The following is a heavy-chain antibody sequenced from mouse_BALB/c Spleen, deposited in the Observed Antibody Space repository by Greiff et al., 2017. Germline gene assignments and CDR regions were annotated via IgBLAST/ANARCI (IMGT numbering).Heavy chain of an antibody. CDR1: GYTFTDYE. J-gene: IGHJ2*01. CDR3: TRGRYGNYVDY. V-gene: IGHV1-15*01. CDR2: IDPETGGT. Sequence: QVQLQQSGAELVRPGASVTLSCKASGYTFTDYEMHWVKQTPVHGLEWIGAIDPETGGTAYNQKFKGKATLTADKSSSTAYMELRSLTSEDSAVYYCTRGRYGNYVDYWGQGTTLTVSA. D-gene: IGHD2-10*02.